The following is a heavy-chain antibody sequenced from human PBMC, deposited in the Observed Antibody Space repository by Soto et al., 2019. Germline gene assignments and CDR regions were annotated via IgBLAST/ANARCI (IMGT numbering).Heavy chain of an antibody. CDR2: ISSSGSTI. Sequence: GGFLRLSCAASGFTFSDYYMSWIRQAPGKGLEWVSYISSSGSTIYYADSVKGRFTISRDNAKNSLYLQMNSLRAEDTAVYYCARSIVVVPASNYYYYYMDVWGKGTTVTVSS. CDR3: ARSIVVVPASNYYYYYMDV. CDR1: GFTFSDYY. D-gene: IGHD2-2*01. V-gene: IGHV3-11*01. J-gene: IGHJ6*03.